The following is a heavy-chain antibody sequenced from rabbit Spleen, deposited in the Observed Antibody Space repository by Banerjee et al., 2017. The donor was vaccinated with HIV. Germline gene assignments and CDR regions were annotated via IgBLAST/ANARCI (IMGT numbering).Heavy chain of an antibody. V-gene: IGHV1S40*01. CDR3: ARAGYAGYGYANFRDYYGMDL. CDR1: GVSFSSNYY. D-gene: IGHD6-1*01. Sequence: QSLEESGGGLVQPEGSLTLTCTASGVSFSSNYYMCWVRQAPGKGLEWIACSYAGSSGSTYSAIWAKGRFTISKTSSTTVTLQMTSLTAADTATYFCARAGYAGYGYANFRDYYGMDLWGPGTLVTVS. J-gene: IGHJ6*01. CDR2: SYAGSSGST.